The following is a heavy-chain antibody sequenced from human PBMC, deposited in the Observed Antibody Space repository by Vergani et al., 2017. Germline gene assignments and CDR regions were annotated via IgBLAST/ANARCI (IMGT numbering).Heavy chain of an antibody. Sequence: QVQLVQSGAEVKKPGSSVKVSCKASGDIFSSYYAISWVRQAPGQGLEWMGRIIPVFGTTNYAQRFQDRVTITADESTSTAYMELSSLGSEDTAAYYCAIVTDYYDSSGYYLDYWGQGTLVTVSS. CDR2: IIPVFGTT. CDR1: GDIFSSYYA. J-gene: IGHJ4*02. CDR3: AIVTDYYDSSGYYLDY. D-gene: IGHD3-22*01. V-gene: IGHV1-69*13.